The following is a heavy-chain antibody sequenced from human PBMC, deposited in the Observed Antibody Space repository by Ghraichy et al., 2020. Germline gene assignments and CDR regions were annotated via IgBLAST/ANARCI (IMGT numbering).Heavy chain of an antibody. V-gene: IGHV3-21*01. CDR2: ISSSSSYI. Sequence: GGSLRLSCAASGFTFSSYSMNWVRQAPGKGLEWVSSISSSSSYIYYADSVKGRFTISRDNAKNSLYLQMNSLRAEDTAVYYCARVMDTATSTDLYGMDVWGQGTTVTVSS. CDR3: ARVMDTATSTDLYGMDV. D-gene: IGHD5-18*01. CDR1: GFTFSSYS. J-gene: IGHJ6*02.